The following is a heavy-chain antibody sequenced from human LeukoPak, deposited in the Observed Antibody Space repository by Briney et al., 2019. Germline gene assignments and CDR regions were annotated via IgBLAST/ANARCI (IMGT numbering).Heavy chain of an antibody. J-gene: IGHJ4*02. Sequence: GGSLRLSCAVSGFTISSYSMSWVRQAPGKGLEWVSSISGSGGRIDYADSVKGRFTISRDKSKNTLSLQMNSLTAEDTAVYYCAKNPRLEGWIYFDSWGQGILVTVSS. CDR1: GFTISSYS. D-gene: IGHD1-1*01. V-gene: IGHV3-23*01. CDR2: ISGSGGRI. CDR3: AKNPRLEGWIYFDS.